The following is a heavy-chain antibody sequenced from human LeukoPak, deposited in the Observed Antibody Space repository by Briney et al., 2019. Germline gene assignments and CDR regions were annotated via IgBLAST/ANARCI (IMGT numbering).Heavy chain of an antibody. D-gene: IGHD2-15*01. V-gene: IGHV3-74*01. Sequence: PGGSLRLSCAASGFNFTMYWMHWVRQAPGKGLVWVSRINNDGSTTSHADSVKGRFTISRDNAKNTLYLQMNSLRAADAAVYYCARAYCSGGSCPYWYFDLWGRGTLVTVSS. CDR1: GFNFTMYW. J-gene: IGHJ2*01. CDR3: ARAYCSGGSCPYWYFDL. CDR2: INNDGSTT.